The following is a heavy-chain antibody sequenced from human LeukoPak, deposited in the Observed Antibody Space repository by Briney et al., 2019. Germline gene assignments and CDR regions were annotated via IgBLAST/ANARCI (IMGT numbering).Heavy chain of an antibody. CDR1: GYTLTELS. D-gene: IGHD3-16*01. CDR2: FDPEDGET. V-gene: IGHV1-24*01. Sequence: GASVKVSCKVSGYTLTELSMHWVRQAPGKGLEWMGGFDPEDGETIYAQKLQGRVTMTTDTSTNTAYMELRSLRSDDTAVYYYAREGLGELTLDYWGQGTLVTVSS. J-gene: IGHJ4*02. CDR3: AREGLGELTLDY.